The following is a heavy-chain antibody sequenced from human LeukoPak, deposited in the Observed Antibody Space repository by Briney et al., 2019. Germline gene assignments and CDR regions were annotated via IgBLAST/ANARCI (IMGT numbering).Heavy chain of an antibody. CDR3: ARETYYYDTSGYYPYYFDY. Sequence: GGSLRLSRAASGFTFSSFEMNWVRQAPGKGLEWVSYISSTGSTMYYADFAKGRFTISRDDAKNSLYLQMNSLRADDTAVYYCARETYYYDTSGYYPYYFDYWGQGTLVTVSS. V-gene: IGHV3-48*03. D-gene: IGHD3-22*01. J-gene: IGHJ4*02. CDR1: GFTFSSFE. CDR2: ISSTGSTM.